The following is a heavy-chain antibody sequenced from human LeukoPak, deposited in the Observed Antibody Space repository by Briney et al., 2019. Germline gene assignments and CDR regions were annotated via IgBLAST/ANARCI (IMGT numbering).Heavy chain of an antibody. CDR1: GGSVSSGSYY. V-gene: IGHV4-39*07. CDR3: ARYMIGGWYGYFDY. CDR2: INHSGST. J-gene: IGHJ4*02. Sequence: PSETLSLTCTVSGGSVSSGSYYWSWIRQPPGKGLEWIGEINHSGSTNYNPSLKSRVTISVDTSKNQFSLKLSSVTAADTAVYYCARYMIGGWYGYFDYWGQGTLVTVSS. D-gene: IGHD6-19*01.